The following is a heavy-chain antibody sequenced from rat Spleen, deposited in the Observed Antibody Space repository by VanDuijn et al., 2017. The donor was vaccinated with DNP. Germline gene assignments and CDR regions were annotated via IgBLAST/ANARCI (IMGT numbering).Heavy chain of an antibody. J-gene: IGHJ2*01. D-gene: IGHD1-2*01. CDR2: INNSGGRM. Sequence: EVQLVESGGDLVRPGRSLRLSCVASGFTFNNYWMTWIRQVPGKGLEWLASINNSGGRMFYPDFVKGRFTISRDNAENTVYLQMSSLRSEDTATYYCASWAPIAPLSTSNYWGQGVMVTVSS. CDR3: ASWAPIAPLSTSNY. CDR1: GFTFNNYW. V-gene: IGHV5-31*01.